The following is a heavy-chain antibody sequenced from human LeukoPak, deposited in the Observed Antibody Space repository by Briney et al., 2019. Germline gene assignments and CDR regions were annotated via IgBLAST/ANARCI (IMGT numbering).Heavy chain of an antibody. V-gene: IGHV3-73*01. CDR2: IRSKVNSYAT. D-gene: IGHD4-17*01. J-gene: IGHJ4*02. CDR1: GFTFSDSG. CDR3: SGLRDFGDYRLLK. Sequence: GGSLRLSCAASGFTFSDSGIHWVRQASGKGLEWVGRIRSKVNSYATGYIASVKGKFTISRDDSKNTAYLQMNSLKTEDTAVYYCSGLRDFGDYRLLKWGQGTLVTVSS.